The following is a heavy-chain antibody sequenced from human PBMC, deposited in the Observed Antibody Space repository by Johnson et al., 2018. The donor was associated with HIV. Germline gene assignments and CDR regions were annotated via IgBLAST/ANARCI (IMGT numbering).Heavy chain of an antibody. V-gene: IGHV3-48*04. D-gene: IGHD3-16*01. Sequence: VKLVESGGGVVQPGRSLRLSCAASGFTFSSYAMHWVRQAPGKGLEWVSYISSSGSTIYYADSVKGRFTISRDNAKNSLYLQLNSLRAEDTAVYYCARDPSRLRQSDFWGQGTMVTVAS. CDR2: ISSSGSTI. J-gene: IGHJ3*01. CDR3: ARDPSRLRQSDF. CDR1: GFTFSSYA.